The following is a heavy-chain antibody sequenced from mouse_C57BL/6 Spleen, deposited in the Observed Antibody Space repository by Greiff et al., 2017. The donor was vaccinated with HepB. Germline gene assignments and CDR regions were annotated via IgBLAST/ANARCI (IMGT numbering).Heavy chain of an antibody. CDR3: ARHSNYAAWFAY. CDR1: GFTFSSYG. D-gene: IGHD2-5*01. CDR2: ISSGGSYT. J-gene: IGHJ3*01. Sequence: EVQLVESGGDLVKPGGSLKLSCAASGFTFSSYGMSWVRQTPDKRLEWVATISSGGSYTYYPDSVKGRFTISRDNAKNTLYLQMSSLKSEDTAMYYCARHSNYAAWFAYWGQGTLVTVSA. V-gene: IGHV5-6*01.